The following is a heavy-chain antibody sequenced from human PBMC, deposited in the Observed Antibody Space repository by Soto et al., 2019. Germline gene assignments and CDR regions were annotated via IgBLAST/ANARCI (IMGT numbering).Heavy chain of an antibody. J-gene: IGHJ6*02. V-gene: IGHV1-2*04. CDR1: GYTFTGYY. CDR3: ARGRRRYDILTGYYTQAYYYYGMDV. D-gene: IGHD3-9*01. CDR2: INPNSGGT. Sequence: ASVKVSCKASGYTFTGYYMHWVRQAPGQGLEWMGWINPNSGGTNYAQKFQGWVTMTRDTSISTAYMELSRLRSDDTAVYYCARGRRRYDILTGYYTQAYYYYGMDVWGQGTTVTV.